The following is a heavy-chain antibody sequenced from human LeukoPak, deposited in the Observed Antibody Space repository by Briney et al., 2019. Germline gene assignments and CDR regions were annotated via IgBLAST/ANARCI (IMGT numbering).Heavy chain of an antibody. CDR2: ISYDGSNK. Sequence: PGGSLRLSCAASGFTFSSYAMHWVRQAPGKGLEWVAVISYDGSNKYYADSVKGRFTISRDNSKNTLYLQMNSLRAEDTAVYYCAREPYSSSLNWFDPWGQGTLVTVSS. J-gene: IGHJ5*02. CDR1: GFTFSSYA. CDR3: AREPYSSSLNWFDP. V-gene: IGHV3-30*04. D-gene: IGHD6-13*01.